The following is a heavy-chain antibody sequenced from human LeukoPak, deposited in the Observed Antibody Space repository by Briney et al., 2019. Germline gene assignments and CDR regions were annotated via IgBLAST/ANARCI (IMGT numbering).Heavy chain of an antibody. Sequence: ASVKVSCKASGYTFSSYDISWVRQAPGQGLEWMGWISAYNGNTNYAQKLQGRVTMTTDTSTSTAYMELRSLRSDDTAVYYCARGAPYTNHLRIDYWGQGTLVTVSS. CDR2: ISAYNGNT. CDR3: ARGAPYTNHLRIDY. J-gene: IGHJ4*02. CDR1: GYTFSSYD. V-gene: IGHV1-18*01.